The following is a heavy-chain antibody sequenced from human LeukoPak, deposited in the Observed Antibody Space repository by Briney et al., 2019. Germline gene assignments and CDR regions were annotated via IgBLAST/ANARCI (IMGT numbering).Heavy chain of an antibody. Sequence: GGSLRLSCAASGFTVSSNYMSRVRQAPGKGLEWVALIWYDGSSKHYADSVRGRFTISRDNSKNTLYLQMNSLRAEDTAVYYCARDFELSHWGQGTLVTVSS. CDR1: GFTVSSNY. J-gene: IGHJ4*02. V-gene: IGHV3-33*08. CDR2: IWYDGSSK. CDR3: ARDFELSH. D-gene: IGHD3-16*02.